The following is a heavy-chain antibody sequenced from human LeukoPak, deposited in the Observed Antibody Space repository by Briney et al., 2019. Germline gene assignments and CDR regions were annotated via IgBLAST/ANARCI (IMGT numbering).Heavy chain of an antibody. D-gene: IGHD6-13*01. CDR2: IWYDGGNE. CDR1: GFXFSSYG. CDR3: VRGASSSWSDY. J-gene: IGHJ4*02. Sequence: GGSLRLSCAASGFXFSSYGMHWVRQAPGKGLEWVAVIWYDGGNENYADSVKGRFIISRDNSKNTLYLEMNSLRAEDTAVYYCVRGASSSWSDYWGQGTLVTVSS. V-gene: IGHV3-33*01.